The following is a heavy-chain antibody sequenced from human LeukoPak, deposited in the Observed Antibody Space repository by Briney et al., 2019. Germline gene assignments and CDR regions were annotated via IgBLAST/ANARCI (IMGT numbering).Heavy chain of an antibody. CDR1: GASITTSY. CDR3: ARGPVTTGYFAY. Sequence: SETLSLTCTVSGASITTSYWSWIRQPPGKGLEWIGYIYYSGGTNYNPSLKSRVTISVDTSKNQFSLKLSPVTAADTAVYFCARGPVTTGYFAYWGQGTLVTVSS. V-gene: IGHV4-59*01. J-gene: IGHJ4*02. CDR2: IYYSGGT. D-gene: IGHD4-17*01.